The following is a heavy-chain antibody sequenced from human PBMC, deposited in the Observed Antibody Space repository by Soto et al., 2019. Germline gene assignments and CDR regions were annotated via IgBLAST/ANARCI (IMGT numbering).Heavy chain of an antibody. Sequence: QVQLVDSGGGLGKPGGSLRLSCAASGFTFSNYYMTWIRQAPGKGLEWISYISDSGSVTYYADSVQGRFSISRDNAKNSLFLEINDLRVDDTAVYYCARCLLGVGDPFDIWGQGTMVTVSS. V-gene: IGHV3-11*01. CDR3: ARCLLGVGDPFDI. J-gene: IGHJ3*02. CDR2: ISDSGSVT. CDR1: GFTFSNYY. D-gene: IGHD2-15*01.